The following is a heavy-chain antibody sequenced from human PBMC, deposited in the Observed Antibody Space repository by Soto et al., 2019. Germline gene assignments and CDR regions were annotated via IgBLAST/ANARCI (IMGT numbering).Heavy chain of an antibody. V-gene: IGHV3-33*01. J-gene: IGHJ4*02. CDR2: IWYDGSNK. Sequence: PGGSLRLSCAASGFTFSSYGMHWVRQAPGKGLEWVAVIWYDGSNKYYADSVKGRFTISRDNSKNTLYLQMNSLRAEDTAVYYCARDQNPGTTGTYFDYWGQGTLVTVSS. CDR1: GFTFSSYG. CDR3: ARDQNPGTTGTYFDY. D-gene: IGHD4-17*01.